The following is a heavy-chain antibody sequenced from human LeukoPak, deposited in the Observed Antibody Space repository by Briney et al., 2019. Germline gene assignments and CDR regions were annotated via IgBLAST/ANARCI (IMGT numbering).Heavy chain of an antibody. CDR3: ARGGIAAAGTYY. V-gene: IGHV3-21*01. J-gene: IGHJ4*02. D-gene: IGHD6-13*01. CDR1: GFTFSSYA. CDR2: ISSSSSYI. Sequence: GGSLRLSCAASGFTFSSYAMHWVRQAPGKGLEWVSSISSSSSYIYYADSVKGRFTISRDNAKNSLYLQMNSLRAEDTAVYYCARGGIAAAGTYYWGQGTLVTVSS.